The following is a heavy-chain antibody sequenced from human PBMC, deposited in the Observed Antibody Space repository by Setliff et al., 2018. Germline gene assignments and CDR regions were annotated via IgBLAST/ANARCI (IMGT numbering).Heavy chain of an antibody. CDR1: GYSFSIYW. J-gene: IGHJ3*02. CDR2: IYPGDSDT. V-gene: IGHV5-51*01. Sequence: PGESLKISCKGSGYSFSIYWIGWVRQMPGKGLEWMGIIYPGDSDTIYRPSFRGQVTISADKSISTAYLQWSSLKASDTAMYYCARRAGDAFDIWGQGTMVTVSS. CDR3: ARRAGDAFDI.